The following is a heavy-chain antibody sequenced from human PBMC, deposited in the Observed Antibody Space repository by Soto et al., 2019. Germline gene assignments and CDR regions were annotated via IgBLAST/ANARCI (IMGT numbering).Heavy chain of an antibody. Sequence: SETLSLTCTASGGSISSYYWSWIRQPPGKGLEWIGYIYYSGSTNYNPSLKSRVTISVDTSKNQFSLKLSSVTAADTAVYYCVRVRAYYYDSSGYGTDYFDYWGQGTLVTVSS. CDR3: VRVRAYYYDSSGYGTDYFDY. CDR2: IYYSGST. J-gene: IGHJ4*02. V-gene: IGHV4-59*01. CDR1: GGSISSYY. D-gene: IGHD3-22*01.